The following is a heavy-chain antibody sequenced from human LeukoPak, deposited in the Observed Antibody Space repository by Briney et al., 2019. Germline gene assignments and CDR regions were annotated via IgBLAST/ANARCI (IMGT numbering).Heavy chain of an antibody. CDR3: ARDGSVSWSGYYYMDV. D-gene: IGHD3-3*01. J-gene: IGHJ6*03. CDR2: IKQDGSEK. Sequence: GGSLRLSCAASGFTFSSYWMSWVRQAPGKGLEWVANIKQDGSEKYYVDSVKGRFTISRDNAKNSLFLQMNSLRAEDTAMYYCARDGSVSWSGYYYMDVWGKGTTVTVSS. V-gene: IGHV3-7*01. CDR1: GFTFSSYW.